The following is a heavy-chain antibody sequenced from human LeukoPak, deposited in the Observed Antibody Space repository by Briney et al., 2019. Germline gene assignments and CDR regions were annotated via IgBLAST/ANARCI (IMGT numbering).Heavy chain of an antibody. V-gene: IGHV3-30*18. J-gene: IGHJ3*02. CDR1: GFTFSSYA. CDR2: ISYDGSR. D-gene: IGHD3-10*01. CDR3: AKYYGSGSYYYLIYAFDI. Sequence: GGSLRLSCAASGFTFSSYAMSWVRQAPGKGLEWVAVISYDGSRYYADSVKGRFTISRDNSKSTLSLQMNDLRPEDTAVYYCAKYYGSGSYYYLIYAFDIWGQGTMVTVSS.